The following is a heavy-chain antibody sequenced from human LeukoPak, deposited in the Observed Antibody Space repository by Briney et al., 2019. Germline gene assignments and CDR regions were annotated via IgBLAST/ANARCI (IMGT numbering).Heavy chain of an antibody. CDR3: ARGGGMVRGYYYYMDV. CDR1: GGSFSGYY. D-gene: IGHD3-10*01. Sequence: SETLSLTCAVYGGSFSGYYWSWIRQPPGKGLEWIGEITHSGSTNYNPSLKSRVTISVDTSKNQFSLKLSSVTAADTAVYYCARGGGMVRGYYYYMDVWGKGTTVTVSS. CDR2: ITHSGST. V-gene: IGHV4-34*01. J-gene: IGHJ6*03.